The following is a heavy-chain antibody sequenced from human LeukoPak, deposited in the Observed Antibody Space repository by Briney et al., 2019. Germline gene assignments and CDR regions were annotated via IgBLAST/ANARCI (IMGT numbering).Heavy chain of an antibody. Sequence: SETLSLTCAVYGGSFSGYYWSWIRQPPGKGLEWIGEINHSGSTNYNPSLKSRVTISVDTSKNQFSLKLSSVTAADTAVYYCARRGYSGYAPGGYFDLWGRGTLVTVSS. V-gene: IGHV4-34*01. CDR3: ARRGYSGYAPGGYFDL. CDR1: GGSFSGYY. CDR2: INHSGST. J-gene: IGHJ2*01. D-gene: IGHD5-12*01.